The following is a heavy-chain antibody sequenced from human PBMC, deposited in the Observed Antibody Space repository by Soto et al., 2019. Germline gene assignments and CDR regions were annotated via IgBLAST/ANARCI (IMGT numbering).Heavy chain of an antibody. J-gene: IGHJ4*02. V-gene: IGHV3-23*01. CDR2: LTGRGGTT. D-gene: IGHD3-10*01. Sequence: GGSLRLSCAASGFTFSSYGMSWVRQAPGKGLEWVSTLTGRGGTTYNADSVKGRFTISRDNSKNTLYLQMNSLRAEDTAVYYCAKEYFGESSHFDYWGQGTLVTVSS. CDR3: AKEYFGESSHFDY. CDR1: GFTFSSYG.